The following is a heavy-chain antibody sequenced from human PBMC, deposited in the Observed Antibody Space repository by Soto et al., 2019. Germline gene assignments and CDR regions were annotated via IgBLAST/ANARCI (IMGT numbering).Heavy chain of an antibody. CDR2: ISYDGSNK. J-gene: IGHJ4*02. V-gene: IGHV3-30-3*01. CDR3: ARVEEEVADYFDY. Sequence: QVQLVESGGGVVQPGRSLRLSCAASGFTFSSYAMHWVRQAPGKGLEWVAVISYDGSNKYYANSVQGRFTISIDTSKNTLYLQMNSLRAEDTAVYYCARVEEEVADYFDYLGQGTLVTVSS. D-gene: IGHD5-12*01. CDR1: GFTFSSYA.